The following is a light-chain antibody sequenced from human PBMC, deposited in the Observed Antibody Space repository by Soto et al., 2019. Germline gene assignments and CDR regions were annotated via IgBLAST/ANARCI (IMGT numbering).Light chain of an antibody. CDR2: DAS. J-gene: IGKJ1*01. CDR3: QHRSNWPT. Sequence: DIVLTQSPPTLSLSPGERATLSCRASQSVSSSLAWYQQKRGQAPRLLIYDASNRATGIPARFSGSGSGTDFTLTISSLEPDDFAVYFCQHRSNWPTFGQGTKVEIK. V-gene: IGKV3-11*01. CDR1: QSVSSS.